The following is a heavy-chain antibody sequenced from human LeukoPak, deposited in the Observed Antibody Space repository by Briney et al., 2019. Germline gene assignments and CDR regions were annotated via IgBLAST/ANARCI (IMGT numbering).Heavy chain of an antibody. CDR3: ARARYVNSFYAFDI. V-gene: IGHV4-34*01. CDR1: GGSFSDYY. J-gene: IGHJ3*02. CDR2: INHRGST. Sequence: PSETLSLTCAVYGGSFSDYYWTWIRQPPGKGLEWIGEINHRGSTHYNPSLKSRVTISVDTSKNQFFLKLSSVTAADTAVYYCARARYVNSFYAFDIWGQGTLVTVSS. D-gene: IGHD3-9*01.